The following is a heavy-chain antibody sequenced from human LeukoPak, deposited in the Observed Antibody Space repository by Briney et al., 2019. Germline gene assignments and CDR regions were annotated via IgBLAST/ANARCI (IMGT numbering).Heavy chain of an antibody. CDR3: APAQYGSSWYWPTFDS. J-gene: IGHJ4*02. CDR2: IIPIFGTA. V-gene: IGHV1-69*05. CDR1: GGTFSSYA. D-gene: IGHD6-13*01. Sequence: GSSVKVSCKASGGTFSSYAISWVRQAPGQGLEWMGGIIPIFGTANYAQKFQGRVTITTDESTSTAYMELSSLRSEDTAVYYCAPAQYGSSWYWPTFDSWGQGTLVTVSS.